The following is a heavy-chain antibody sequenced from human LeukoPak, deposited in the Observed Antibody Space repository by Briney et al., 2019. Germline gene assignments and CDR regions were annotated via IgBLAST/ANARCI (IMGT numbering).Heavy chain of an antibody. V-gene: IGHV3-30-3*01. J-gene: IGHJ4*02. CDR2: ISYDGSNK. D-gene: IGHD3-22*01. Sequence: GRSLRLSCAASGFTFSSYAMHWVRQAPGKGLEWMAVISYDGSNKYYAESVKGRFTISRDNSKNTLFLQLNSLRAEDMALYYCARVRFYDSSGHDLPDYWGQGTLVTVSS. CDR1: GFTFSSYA. CDR3: ARVRFYDSSGHDLPDY.